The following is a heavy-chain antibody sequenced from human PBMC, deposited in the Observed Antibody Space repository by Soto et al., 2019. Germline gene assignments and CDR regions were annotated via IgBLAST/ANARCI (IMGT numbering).Heavy chain of an antibody. J-gene: IGHJ5*02. D-gene: IGHD2-8*01. CDR1: GFTFSSYS. Sequence: EVQLVESGGGLVKPGGSLRLSCAASGFTFSSYSMNWVRQAPGKGLEWVSSISSSSSYIYYADSVKGRFTISRDNAKNSLYLQMNSLRAEDTAVYYCASDLGYCTNGVCRPWGQGTLVTVSS. V-gene: IGHV3-21*01. CDR2: ISSSSSYI. CDR3: ASDLGYCTNGVCRP.